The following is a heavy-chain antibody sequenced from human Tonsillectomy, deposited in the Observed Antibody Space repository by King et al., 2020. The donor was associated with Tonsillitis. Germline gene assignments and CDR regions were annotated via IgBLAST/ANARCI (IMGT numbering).Heavy chain of an antibody. J-gene: IGHJ2*01. CDR3: ARGVDILTGYYYYSYFDL. D-gene: IGHD3-9*01. CDR2: IYYSGST. V-gene: IGHV4-30-4*01. CDR1: GGSITSGDYY. Sequence: QLQESGPGLVKPSQTLSLTCTVSGGSITSGDYYWSWIRQPPGKGLEWIGYIYYSGSTYYNPSLKSRVIISVDTSKNQFSLKLSSVTAADTAVYYCARGVDILTGYYYYSYFDLWGRGTLVTVSS.